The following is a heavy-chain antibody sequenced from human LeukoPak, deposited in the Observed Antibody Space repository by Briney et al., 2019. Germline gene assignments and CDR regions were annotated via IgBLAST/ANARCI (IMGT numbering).Heavy chain of an antibody. CDR1: GGSISSSSYF. CDR2: IYYSGST. D-gene: IGHD5-12*01. J-gene: IGHJ4*02. Sequence: PSETLSLTCTVSGGSISSSSYFWGWIRQPPGKGLEWIGYIYYSGSTYYNPSLKSRVTISVDTSKNQFSLKLSSVTAADTAVYYCARLISGYRFDYWGQGTLVIVSS. CDR3: ARLISGYRFDY. V-gene: IGHV4-31*03.